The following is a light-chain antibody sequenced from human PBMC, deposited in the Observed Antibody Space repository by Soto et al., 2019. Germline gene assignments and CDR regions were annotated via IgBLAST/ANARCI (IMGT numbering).Light chain of an antibody. Sequence: QSVLTQPASVSGSPGQSITISCTGTSSDVGGYNYVSWYQQHSGIDPKLMVYDVSNRPSGVSNCVSGSQSGNTASLTISGLQAEDEADYYCGSYASSSTLYVFGTGTKVTVL. J-gene: IGLJ1*01. V-gene: IGLV2-14*01. CDR3: GSYASSSTLYV. CDR2: DVS. CDR1: SSDVGGYNY.